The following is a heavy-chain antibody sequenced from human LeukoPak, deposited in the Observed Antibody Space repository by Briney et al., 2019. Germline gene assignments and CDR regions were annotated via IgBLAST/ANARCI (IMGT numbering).Heavy chain of an antibody. V-gene: IGHV4-38-2*02. CDR1: DASITSDHY. J-gene: IGHJ4*02. Sequence: SETLSLTCTVSDASITSDHYWGWIRQPPGESLEWIGTVYHNGNSYYSPSLKSRLTISVDTSKNLFSLKLTSVTAADTAVYCCVSSTIYGVFDSWGQGTLVAVSS. CDR2: VYHNGNS. CDR3: VSSTIYGVFDS. D-gene: IGHD4-17*01.